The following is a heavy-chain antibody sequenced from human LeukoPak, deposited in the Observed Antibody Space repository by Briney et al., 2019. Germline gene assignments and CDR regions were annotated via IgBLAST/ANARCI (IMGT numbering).Heavy chain of an antibody. CDR1: GYTFTNYG. CDR2: ISAFNGNT. J-gene: IGHJ3*02. V-gene: IGHV1-18*04. Sequence: ASVKISCKASGYTFTNYGITWVRQAPGQGLEWTGWISAFNGNTKYAQNLQDRVTMTTDTSTNTAYMELRSLRSDDTAVYYCAREDRGLVWFGETKNDIWGQGTMVTVSS. D-gene: IGHD3-10*01. CDR3: AREDRGLVWFGETKNDI.